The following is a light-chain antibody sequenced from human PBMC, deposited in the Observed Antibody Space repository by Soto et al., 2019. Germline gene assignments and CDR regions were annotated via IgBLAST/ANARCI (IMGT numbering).Light chain of an antibody. CDR1: QSVSSY. V-gene: IGKV3-11*01. CDR3: QHFGDSVWT. J-gene: IGKJ1*01. CDR2: DAS. Sequence: EIVVTQSPATLSLSPGERATLSCRASQSVSSYLAWYQQKPGQAPRLLIYDASNRATGIPARFSGSGSGTDFTLTISSLEPEDFAVYYCQHFGDSVWTFGQGTKVDIK.